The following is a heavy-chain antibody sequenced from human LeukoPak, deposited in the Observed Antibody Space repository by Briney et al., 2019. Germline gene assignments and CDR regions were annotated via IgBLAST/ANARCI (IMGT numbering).Heavy chain of an antibody. CDR1: GFTFRSHW. CDR3: ARDAAGLDY. V-gene: IGHV3-74*01. Sequence: GGSLRLSCAASGFTFRSHWMHWVRQAPGKGLVWVSRIKSDGNITTYADSVKGRFTISRDNAKNTLYLQMNSLRGEDTGVYYCARDAAGLDYWGQGTLVTVSS. CDR2: IKSDGNIT. J-gene: IGHJ4*02. D-gene: IGHD1-14*01.